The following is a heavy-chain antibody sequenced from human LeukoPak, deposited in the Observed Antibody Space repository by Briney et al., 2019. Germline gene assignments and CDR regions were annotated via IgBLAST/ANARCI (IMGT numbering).Heavy chain of an antibody. J-gene: IGHJ3*02. D-gene: IGHD6-13*01. CDR1: GGSISSYY. CDR2: ISYSGST. V-gene: IGHV4-59*01. CDR3: ARTYSSSWTDAFDI. Sequence: PSETLSLTCTVSGGSISSYYWSWIRQPPGKGLEWTGYISYSGSTDYNPSLKSRVTISLDTSKNQFSLRLSSVTAADTAVYYCARTYSSSWTDAFDIWGQGTMVTVSS.